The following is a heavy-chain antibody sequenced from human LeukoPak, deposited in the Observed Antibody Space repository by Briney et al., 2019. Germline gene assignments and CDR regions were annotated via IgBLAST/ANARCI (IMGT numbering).Heavy chain of an antibody. V-gene: IGHV4-4*02. Sequence: SETLSLTCAVSGGSITNSNWWSWVRQPPGKGLEWIGEIFHSGSINYNSSLKSRVTISVDKSKDQFFLQLKSVSAADTAVYFFARGRSDGGATQFFDYWGQGILITVSA. CDR1: GGSITNSNW. D-gene: IGHD3-16*01. J-gene: IGHJ4*02. CDR3: ARGRSDGGATQFFDY. CDR2: IFHSGSI.